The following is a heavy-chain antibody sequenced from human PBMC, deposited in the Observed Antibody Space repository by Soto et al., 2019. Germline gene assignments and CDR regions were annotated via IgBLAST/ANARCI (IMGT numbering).Heavy chain of an antibody. Sequence: QVQLVQSGAEVKKPGASVTVSCKTSGYTFSNYGINWVRQAPGQGLEWMGWISGYNGNTNYAQTVQGRVTMTPDTSTGTIYMELRSLKSDDTAIYYCSRFIMVGGWFDPNYYHCMDVWGQGTTVTVSS. CDR1: GYTFSNYG. J-gene: IGHJ6*02. D-gene: IGHD6-19*01. CDR2: ISGYNGNT. CDR3: SRFIMVGGWFDPNYYHCMDV. V-gene: IGHV1-18*01.